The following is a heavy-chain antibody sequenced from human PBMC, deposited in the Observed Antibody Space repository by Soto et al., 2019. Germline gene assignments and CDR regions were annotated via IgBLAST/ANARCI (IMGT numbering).Heavy chain of an antibody. CDR2: IYYSGST. CDR1: GGSISSYY. D-gene: IGHD6-19*01. J-gene: IGHJ3*02. CDR3: ARMGGGIAVADPDASDI. V-gene: IGHV4-59*01. Sequence: SETLSLTCTVSGGSISSYYWSWIRQPPGKGLEWIGYIYYSGSTNYNPSLKSRVTISVDTSKNQFSLKLSSVTAADTAVYYCARMGGGIAVADPDASDIWGQGTMVTVSS.